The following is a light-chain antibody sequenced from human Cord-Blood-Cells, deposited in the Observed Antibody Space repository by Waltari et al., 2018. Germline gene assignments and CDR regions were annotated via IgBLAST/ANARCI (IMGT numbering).Light chain of an antibody. CDR1: QSVSSSY. V-gene: IGKV3-20*01. Sequence: EIVLTQSPGTLSLSPGERATLHCRASQSVSSSYLAWYQQKPGQAPRLLIYGASSRATGIPDRFSGSGSGTDFPLTISRLEPEDFAVYYCQHYGSSPRTFGQGTKVEIK. CDR3: QHYGSSPRT. CDR2: GAS. J-gene: IGKJ1*01.